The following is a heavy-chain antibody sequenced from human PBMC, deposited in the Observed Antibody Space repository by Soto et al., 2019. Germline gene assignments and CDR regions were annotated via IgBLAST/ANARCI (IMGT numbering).Heavy chain of an antibody. D-gene: IGHD3-10*01. V-gene: IGHV4-59*01. CDR1: RASISSYY. J-gene: IGHJ4*02. CDR2: VHHSEIT. Sequence: QVQLQESGPRLVKPSETLSLTCTVSRASISSYYWSWIRQPPGKGPEWLGRVHHSEITNYNPSLESRVTISLDTSKNQFSLKLNSVTAADTAIYYCATRPPGRWAGVFDFWSQGTLVTVSS. CDR3: ATRPPGRWAGVFDF.